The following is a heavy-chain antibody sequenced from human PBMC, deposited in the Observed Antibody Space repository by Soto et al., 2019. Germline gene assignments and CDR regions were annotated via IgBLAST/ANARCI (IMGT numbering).Heavy chain of an antibody. Sequence: GGSLRLSCAASGFTFSNAWMSWVRQAPGKGLEWVGRIKSKTDGGTTDYAAPVKGRFTISRDDSKNTLYLQMNSLKTEDTAVYYCTTGCSSTSCYTFYYYYDMDVWGQGTTVTVSS. CDR3: TTGCSSTSCYTFYYYYDMDV. D-gene: IGHD2-2*02. CDR2: IKSKTDGGTT. J-gene: IGHJ6*02. V-gene: IGHV3-15*01. CDR1: GFTFSNAW.